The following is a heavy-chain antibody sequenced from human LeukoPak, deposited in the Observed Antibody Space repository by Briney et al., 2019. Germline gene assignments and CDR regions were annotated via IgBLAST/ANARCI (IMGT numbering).Heavy chain of an antibody. CDR2: LCANDGNT. CDR1: GFTFSTYA. V-gene: IGHV3-23*01. Sequence: GGSLRLSCTASGFTFSTYAMTWVRQAPGMGLEWVSVLCANDGNTYYADSVKGRFTISRDNSKNTLYLQMNSLRAEDTAVYYCAGQYDFWSGYYSGQANYYYYGMDVWGQGTTVTVSS. CDR3: AGQYDFWSGYYSGQANYYYYGMDV. D-gene: IGHD3-3*01. J-gene: IGHJ6*02.